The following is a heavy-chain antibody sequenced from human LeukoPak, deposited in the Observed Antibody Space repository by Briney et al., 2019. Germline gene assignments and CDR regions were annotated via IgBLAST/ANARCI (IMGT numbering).Heavy chain of an antibody. D-gene: IGHD3-22*01. J-gene: IGHJ4*02. CDR2: IYPGDSDT. Sequence: KPGESLKISCKGSGYSFTSYWIGWVRQMPGKGLEWMGIIYPGDSDTRYSPSFQGQVTISADKSISTAYLQWSSLKASDTAMYYCAGLLDYYDSSGGPFDYWGQGTLVTVSS. CDR1: GYSFTSYW. V-gene: IGHV5-51*01. CDR3: AGLLDYYDSSGGPFDY.